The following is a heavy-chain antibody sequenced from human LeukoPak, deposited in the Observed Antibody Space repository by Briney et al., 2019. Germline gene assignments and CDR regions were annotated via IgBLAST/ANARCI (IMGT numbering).Heavy chain of an antibody. J-gene: IGHJ5*02. V-gene: IGHV1-2*02. CDR3: ARVNYDFWSGYSSGWFDP. Sequence: ASVKVSCKASGYTFTGYYMHWVRQAPGQGLEWVGWINPKNGGSNYAQKFQGRVTMTRDTSISTAYMELSRLRSDDTAVYYCARVNYDFWSGYSSGWFDPWGQGTLVTVSS. CDR2: INPKNGGS. D-gene: IGHD3-3*01. CDR1: GYTFTGYY.